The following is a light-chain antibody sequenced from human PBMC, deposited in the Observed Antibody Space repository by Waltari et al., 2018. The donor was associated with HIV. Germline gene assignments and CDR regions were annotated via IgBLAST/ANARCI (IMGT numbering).Light chain of an antibody. Sequence: QAVLTQPPSVSGAPGQRVTISCTGSSSNIGAGHDVHWYQQLSGTAPKLLIYGDTHRPSGVPDRFSGSKSGTSASLAIAGLQTEDESVFYCQSFDSSLSNLVVFGGGTKVTVL. J-gene: IGLJ2*01. V-gene: IGLV1-40*01. CDR1: SSNIGAGHD. CDR2: GDT. CDR3: QSFDSSLSNLVV.